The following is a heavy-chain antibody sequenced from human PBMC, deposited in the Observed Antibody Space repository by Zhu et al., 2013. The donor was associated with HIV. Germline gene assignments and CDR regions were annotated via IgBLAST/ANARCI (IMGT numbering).Heavy chain of an antibody. CDR3: AGPEGSARPETAYYYYYGMDV. CDR1: GYTFTSYG. J-gene: IGHJ6*02. CDR2: ISAYNGNT. V-gene: IGHV1-18*04. Sequence: QVQLVQSGAEVKKPGASVKVSCKASGYTFTSYGISWVRQAPGQGLEWMGWISAYNGNTKYAQKLQGRVTMTTDTSTSTAYMELRSLRSDDTAVYYCAGPEGSARPETAYYYYYGMDVWAKGPRSPSP. D-gene: IGHD6-6*01.